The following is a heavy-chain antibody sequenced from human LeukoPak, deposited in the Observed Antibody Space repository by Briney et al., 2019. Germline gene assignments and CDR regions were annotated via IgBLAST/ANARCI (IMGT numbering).Heavy chain of an antibody. CDR2: ISGSGGRT. CDR1: EFTFSIYA. Sequence: GGSLRLSCAASEFTFSIYAMTWVRQALGKGLEWVSPISGSGGRTYYEDPVKGRFTISRDNFKNTLYLPMNSLRAEDTAVYYCAKDRRTFGGVIVREYYLDYWGQGTLVTVSS. CDR3: AKDRRTFGGVIVREYYLDY. V-gene: IGHV3-23*01. J-gene: IGHJ4*02. D-gene: IGHD3-16*02.